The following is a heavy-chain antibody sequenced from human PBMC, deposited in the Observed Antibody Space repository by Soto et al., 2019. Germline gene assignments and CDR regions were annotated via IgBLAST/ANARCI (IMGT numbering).Heavy chain of an antibody. Sequence: QVQLVQSGAEVKKPGSSVKVSCKASGGTFSRYTVTWVRQAPGQGLEWMGGITPMFGTPSYVQKFQGRVTITADESTGTAYMELSSLRSEATSMYYCARDGTLYDSSAYYYLYWGQGTLVTVSS. J-gene: IGHJ4*02. CDR3: ARDGTLYDSSAYYYLY. V-gene: IGHV1-69*01. CDR2: ITPMFGTP. CDR1: GGTFSRYT. D-gene: IGHD3-22*01.